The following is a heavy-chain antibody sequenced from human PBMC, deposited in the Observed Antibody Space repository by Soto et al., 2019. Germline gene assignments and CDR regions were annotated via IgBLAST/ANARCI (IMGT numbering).Heavy chain of an antibody. CDR2: IIPIFGTA. D-gene: IGHD1-26*01. J-gene: IGHJ4*02. CDR3: ARDGGRHSGGIDY. V-gene: IGHV1-69*01. CDR1: VGTFSSYS. Sequence: QVQLVQSGAEVKKPGSSVKVSCKASVGTFSSYSINWVRQAPGQGLEWMGEIIPIFGTANYAQKFPGRVTITADESTSTAYMELSSLRSEDTAVYYCARDGGRHSGGIDYWGQGTLVTVSS.